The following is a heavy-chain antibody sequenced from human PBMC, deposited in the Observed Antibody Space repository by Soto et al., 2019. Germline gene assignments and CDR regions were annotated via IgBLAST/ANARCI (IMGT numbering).Heavy chain of an antibody. CDR3: PPAVAVAADFDY. Sequence: QVQLVQSGAEEKKPGASVKVSCKASGYTFTGYAMHWVRQAPGQRLEWMGWINAGNGNTKYSQKFPGRVTITRDTSPITASMELRTLRSEDTPVYYSPPAVAVAADFDYWGQGPLVTVSS. V-gene: IGHV1-3*05. J-gene: IGHJ4*02. D-gene: IGHD6-19*01. CDR1: GYTFTGYA. CDR2: INAGNGNT.